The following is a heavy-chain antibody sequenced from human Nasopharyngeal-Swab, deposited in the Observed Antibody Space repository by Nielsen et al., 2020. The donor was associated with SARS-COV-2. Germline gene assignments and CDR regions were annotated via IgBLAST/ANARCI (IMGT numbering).Heavy chain of an antibody. D-gene: IGHD6-19*01. CDR3: ARGIAVAGEKRFDY. CDR2: INTNTGSP. CDR1: GYTFTNYA. J-gene: IGHJ4*02. Sequence: ASVKASCKASGYTFTNYAMNWVRQAPGQGLEWMGWINTNTGSPTNAQGFIGRFVFSLDTSVNTAYLQITSLKAEDTAVYYCARGIAVAGEKRFDYWGQGTLVSVSS. V-gene: IGHV7-4-1*02.